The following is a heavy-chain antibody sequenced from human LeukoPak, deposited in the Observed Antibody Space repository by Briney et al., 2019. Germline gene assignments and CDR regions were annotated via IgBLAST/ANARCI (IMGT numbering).Heavy chain of an antibody. CDR3: AKDPQFVPLITMVRGVVGLD. D-gene: IGHD3-10*01. CDR1: GFTFSSYG. J-gene: IGHJ4*02. V-gene: IGHV3-30*02. Sequence: HPGGSLRLSCAASGFTFSSYGMHWVRQAPGKGLEWVAFIRYDGSNKYYADSVKGRFTISRDNSKNTLYLQMNSLRAEDTAVYYCAKDPQFVPLITMVRGVVGLDWGQGTLVTVSS. CDR2: IRYDGSNK.